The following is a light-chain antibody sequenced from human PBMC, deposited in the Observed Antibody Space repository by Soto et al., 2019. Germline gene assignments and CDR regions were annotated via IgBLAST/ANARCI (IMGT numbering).Light chain of an antibody. CDR2: GAS. CDR1: QSVRSQ. V-gene: IGKV3D-15*01. Sequence: EIGMKQSPATLCVSPGERATLSCRASQSVRSQLAWFQQKPGQAPKLLIFGASSRATGIPDRFSGSGSGTDFTLTISRLESEDFAVYYCQHYGHSSWTFGQGTKVDIK. CDR3: QHYGHSSWT. J-gene: IGKJ1*01.